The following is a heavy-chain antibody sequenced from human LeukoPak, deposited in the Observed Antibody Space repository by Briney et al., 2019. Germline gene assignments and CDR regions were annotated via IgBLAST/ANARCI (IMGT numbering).Heavy chain of an antibody. Sequence: PGGSLRLSCAASGFTFSSYSMNWVRQAPGKGLEWVAVIWHDGSSKYYADSVKGRFTISRDNSENTVYLQMNSLRAEDTAVYYCAKDAQRGFDYSNSLEYWGQGDLVTVSS. CDR1: GFTFSSYS. J-gene: IGHJ4*02. CDR3: AKDAQRGFDYSNSLEY. CDR2: IWHDGSSK. V-gene: IGHV3-33*06. D-gene: IGHD4-11*01.